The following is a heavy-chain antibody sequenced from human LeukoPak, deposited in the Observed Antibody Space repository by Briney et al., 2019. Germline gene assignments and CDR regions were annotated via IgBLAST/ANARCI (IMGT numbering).Heavy chain of an antibody. Sequence: PSETLSLTCTVSGGSISSYYWSWIRLPPGKGLEGIGYIYYTGATYYNPSLKSRVTISLDTSKSQFSLKLSSVTAADAAVYYCARAGYSYGTGYYFDYWGQGALVTVSS. CDR3: ARAGYSYGTGYYFDY. CDR1: GGSISSYY. CDR2: IYYTGAT. D-gene: IGHD5-18*01. V-gene: IGHV4-59*01. J-gene: IGHJ4*02.